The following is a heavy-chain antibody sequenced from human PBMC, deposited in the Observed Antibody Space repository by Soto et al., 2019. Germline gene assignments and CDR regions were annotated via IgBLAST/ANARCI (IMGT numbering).Heavy chain of an antibody. CDR2: IYYSGST. CDR3: AREPGDHFTVRAFDI. D-gene: IGHD3-16*02. V-gene: IGHV4-39*02. J-gene: IGHJ3*02. CDR1: GGSISSSSYY. Sequence: SETLSLTCTVSGGSISSSSYYWGWIRQPPGKGLEWIGSIYYSGSTYYNPSLKSRVTISVDTSKNQFSLKLSSVTAADTAVYYCAREPGDHFTVRAFDICGQGTMVTVSS.